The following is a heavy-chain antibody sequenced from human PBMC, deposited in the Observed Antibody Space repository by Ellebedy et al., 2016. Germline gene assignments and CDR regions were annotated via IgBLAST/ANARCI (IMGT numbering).Heavy chain of an antibody. D-gene: IGHD1-14*01. Sequence: SVKVSXXASGGTFSSYAISWVRQAPGQGLEWMGRIIPIFGTANYAQKFQGRVTITADESTSTAYMELSSLRSEDTAVYYCARAVEPNWFNPWGQGTLVTVSS. CDR3: ARAVEPNWFNP. CDR1: GGTFSSYA. V-gene: IGHV1-69*13. J-gene: IGHJ5*02. CDR2: IIPIFGTA.